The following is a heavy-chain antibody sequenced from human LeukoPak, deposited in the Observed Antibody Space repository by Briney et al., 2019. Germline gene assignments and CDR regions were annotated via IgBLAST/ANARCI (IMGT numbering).Heavy chain of an antibody. V-gene: IGHV3-23*01. CDR3: AKPLGGSYPFDR. D-gene: IGHD1-26*01. CDR1: GFTFSSYA. J-gene: IGHJ4*02. Sequence: PGGSLRLSCAASGFTFSSYAMSWVRQAPGKGLEWVSSISDSGSTTYFADSVKGRFTISRDNSKKILYLQMDSLRPEDTAVYYCAKPLGGSYPFDRWGQGTLVTVSS. CDR2: ISDSGSTT.